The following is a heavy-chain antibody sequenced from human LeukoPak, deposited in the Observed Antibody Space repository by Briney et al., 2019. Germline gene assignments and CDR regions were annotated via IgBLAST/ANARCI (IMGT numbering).Heavy chain of an antibody. CDR2: ISSSSSYI. V-gene: IGHV3-21*01. J-gene: IGHJ3*02. CDR3: ASDSGSYSDAFDI. D-gene: IGHD1-26*01. CDR1: GFTFSSYS. Sequence: GGSLRPSCAASGFTFSSYSMNWVRQAPGKGLEWVSSISSSSSYIYYADSVKGRFTISRDNAKNSLYLQMNSLRAEDTAVYYCASDSGSYSDAFDIWGQGTMVTVSS.